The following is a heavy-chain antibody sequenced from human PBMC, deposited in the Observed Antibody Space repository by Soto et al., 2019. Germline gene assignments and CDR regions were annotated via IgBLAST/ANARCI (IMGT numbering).Heavy chain of an antibody. V-gene: IGHV4-31*03. Sequence: LSLTCTVSGGSISSGGYYWSWIRQHPGKGLEWIGYIYYSGSTYYNPSLKSRVTISVDTSKNQFSLKLSSVTAADTAVYYCAREVYYYYYGMDVWGQGTTVTVSS. CDR3: AREVYYYYYGMDV. J-gene: IGHJ6*02. CDR2: IYYSGST. CDR1: GGSISSGGYY.